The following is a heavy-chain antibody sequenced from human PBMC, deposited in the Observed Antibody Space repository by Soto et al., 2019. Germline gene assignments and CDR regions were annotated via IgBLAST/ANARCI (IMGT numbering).Heavy chain of an antibody. CDR3: ARGPSGYYYMDV. Sequence: GXSLRLSCAASGFTLSSYGMHWFRQAPGKGLEWVAVIWYDGSNKYYADSVKGRFTISRDNSKNTLYLQMNSLRAEDTAVYYCARGPSGYYYMDVWGKGTTVTVSS. CDR2: IWYDGSNK. J-gene: IGHJ6*03. V-gene: IGHV3-33*01. CDR1: GFTLSSYG. D-gene: IGHD3-10*01.